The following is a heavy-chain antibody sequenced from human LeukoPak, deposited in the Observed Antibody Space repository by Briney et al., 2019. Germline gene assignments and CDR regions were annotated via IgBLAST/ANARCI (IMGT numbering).Heavy chain of an antibody. J-gene: IGHJ4*02. CDR3: AKSYYHASRSPSFDY. CDR2: ISGSGGAT. Sequence: PGGSLRLSCAAPGFTLSSYAMTWVRQAPGKGLEWVSGISGSGGATYYADSVKGRFTISTDEYKNTLYLQMSSLRGEDTAIYYCAKSYYHASRSPSFDYWGQGTLVTVSS. V-gene: IGHV3-23*01. D-gene: IGHD3-10*01. CDR1: GFTLSSYA.